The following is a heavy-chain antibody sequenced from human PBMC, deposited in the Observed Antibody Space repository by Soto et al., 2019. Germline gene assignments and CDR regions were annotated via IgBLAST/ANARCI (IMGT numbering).Heavy chain of an antibody. Sequence: SETLSLTCAVSGGSISSGGYYLSWIRKHPGKGLEWIGYIYYSGSTYYNPSLKSRVTISVDTSKNQFSLKLSSVTAADTAVYYCARDWYSMGFTDGWGQGTLDTVAS. D-gene: IGHD6-13*01. CDR3: ARDWYSMGFTDG. CDR1: GGSISSGGYY. CDR2: IYYSGST. J-gene: IGHJ4*02. V-gene: IGHV4-31*11.